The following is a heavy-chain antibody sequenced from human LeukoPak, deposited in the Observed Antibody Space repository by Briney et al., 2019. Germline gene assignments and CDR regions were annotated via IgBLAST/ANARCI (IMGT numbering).Heavy chain of an antibody. CDR3: ARGYYYYMDV. CDR1: GVSISSYY. Sequence: SETLSLTCTVSGVSISSYYWSWIRQPAGKGLEWIGRIYTSGSTNYNPSLKSRVTISVDKSKNQFSLKLSSVTAADTAVYYCARGYYYYMDVWGKGTTVTVSS. V-gene: IGHV4-4*07. CDR2: IYTSGST. J-gene: IGHJ6*03.